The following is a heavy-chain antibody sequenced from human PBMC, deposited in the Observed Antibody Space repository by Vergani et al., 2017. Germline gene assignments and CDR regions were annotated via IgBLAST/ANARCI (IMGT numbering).Heavy chain of an antibody. CDR1: VYTFTSYA. J-gene: IGHJ4*02. CDR2: INTNTGNP. D-gene: IGHD3-10*01. CDR3: ARDHYYGSQRPGDY. Sequence: QVQLVQSGSELKKPGASVKVSCKASVYTFTSYAINWVRQAPGQGLQWMGCINTNTGNPTYAQGFTGRFVFSLDTSVSTAYLQIRSLKAEDTAVYYCARDHYYGSQRPGDYWGQGTLVTVSS. V-gene: IGHV7-4-1*02.